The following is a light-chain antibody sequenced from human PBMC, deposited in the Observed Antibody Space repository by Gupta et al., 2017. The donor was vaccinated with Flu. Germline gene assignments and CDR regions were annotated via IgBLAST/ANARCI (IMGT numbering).Light chain of an antibody. CDR2: STN. CDR1: SGSVSTSYY. V-gene: IGLV8-61*01. CDR3: VLYMGSGIGV. J-gene: IGLJ3*02. Sequence: QTVVTQEPSFSVSPGGTVTLTCGLSSGSVSTSYYPSWYQQTPGQAPRTLIYSTNTRSSGVPDRCSGSSLGKKAAITITGAQADDEADYDGVLYMGSGIGVFGGGTKLTVI.